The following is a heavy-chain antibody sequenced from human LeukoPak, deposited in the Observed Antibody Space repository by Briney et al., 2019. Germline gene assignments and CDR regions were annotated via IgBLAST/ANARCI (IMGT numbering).Heavy chain of an antibody. Sequence: ASVPVSYKDSGYTFTDHYMHWVRQAPGEGLEWLGWINPNSGGTNYAQKFQRTVTMPRDTSIGTAYMELSRLISDDTVVYSCARCTFSSYYYYLDVWGKGTTVTVSS. CDR3: ARCTFSSYYYYLDV. J-gene: IGHJ6*03. CDR1: GYTFTDHY. V-gene: IGHV1-2*02. D-gene: IGHD3-16*01. CDR2: INPNSGGT.